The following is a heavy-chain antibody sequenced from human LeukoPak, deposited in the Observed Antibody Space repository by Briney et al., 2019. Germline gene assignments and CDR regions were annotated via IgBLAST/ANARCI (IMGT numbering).Heavy chain of an antibody. J-gene: IGHJ4*02. V-gene: IGHV3-23*01. CDR3: AKDLSRQWLVRFDY. D-gene: IGHD6-19*01. CDR1: GFTFSSYG. Sequence: PGGSLRLSCAASGFTFSSYGMSWVRQAPGKGLEWVSAISGSGGSTYYADSVKGRFTISRDNSKNTLYLQMNSLRAEDTAVYYCAKDLSRQWLVRFDYWGQGTLVTASS. CDR2: ISGSGGST.